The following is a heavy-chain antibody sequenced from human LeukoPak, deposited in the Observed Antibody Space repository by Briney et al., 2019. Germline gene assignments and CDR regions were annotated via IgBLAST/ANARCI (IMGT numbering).Heavy chain of an antibody. J-gene: IGHJ4*02. Sequence: GGSLRLSCAASGFTFSSFAMTWVRQAPGGGLEWVSGVSGDGGFTYYADSVKGRFTISRDNSRNTLYLQMNSLRADDTAVYYCAKGLSTAHDYWGQGTLVTVSS. CDR1: GFTFSSFA. V-gene: IGHV3-23*01. CDR2: VSGDGGFT. CDR3: AKGLSTAHDY. D-gene: IGHD5-18*01.